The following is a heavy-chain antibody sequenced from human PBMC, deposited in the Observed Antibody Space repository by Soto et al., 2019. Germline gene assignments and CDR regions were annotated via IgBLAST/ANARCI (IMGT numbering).Heavy chain of an antibody. Sequence: SETLSLTCTVSGGSVSSGSYYWSWIRQPPGKGLEWIGYIYHSGNTNYNPSLKSRVTISVDTSKNQFSLKLSSVTATDTAVYYCARHRIAVTGEYFDYWGQGTLVTVSS. CDR1: GGSVSSGSYY. D-gene: IGHD6-19*01. J-gene: IGHJ4*02. CDR2: IYHSGNT. CDR3: ARHRIAVTGEYFDY. V-gene: IGHV4-61*01.